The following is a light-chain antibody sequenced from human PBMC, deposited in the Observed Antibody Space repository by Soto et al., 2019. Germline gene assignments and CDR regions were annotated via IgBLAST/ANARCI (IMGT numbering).Light chain of an antibody. J-gene: IGKJ2*01. Sequence: AIQMTQSPSCLSGSLGDSVAITCRASQDIKNDLGRYRPRPGTAPKLLIYAATALQSGVPLRVSGSGSGTDFTLTIRNLQPEYSATYYCLQDYSHPPTFGQGTKVDIK. CDR2: AAT. CDR1: QDIKND. CDR3: LQDYSHPPT. V-gene: IGKV1-6*01.